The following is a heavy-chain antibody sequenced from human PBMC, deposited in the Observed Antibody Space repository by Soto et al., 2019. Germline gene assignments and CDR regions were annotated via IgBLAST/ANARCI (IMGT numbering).Heavy chain of an antibody. Sequence: GASVKVSCKASGYTFTGYYMHWVRQAPGQGLEWMGWINPNSGGTNYAQKFQGWVTMTRDTSISTAYMELSRLRSDDTAVYYCARALYDSSGYYALGYWGQGTLVTVSS. D-gene: IGHD3-22*01. CDR1: GYTFTGYY. V-gene: IGHV1-2*04. CDR2: INPNSGGT. CDR3: ARALYDSSGYYALGY. J-gene: IGHJ4*02.